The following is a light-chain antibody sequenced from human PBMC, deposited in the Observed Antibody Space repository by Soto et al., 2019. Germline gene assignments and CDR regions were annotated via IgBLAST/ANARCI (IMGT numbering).Light chain of an antibody. Sequence: QSVLTQPPSASGTPGQRVTISCSGSSSNIGSNTVNWYQQLPGTAPKLLIYSNNQRPSEVPDRFSGSKSGTSASLAISGLQSADEADYYCAAWDDSLNGYVFGTGTKVTVL. J-gene: IGLJ1*01. V-gene: IGLV1-44*01. CDR1: SSNIGSNT. CDR3: AAWDDSLNGYV. CDR2: SNN.